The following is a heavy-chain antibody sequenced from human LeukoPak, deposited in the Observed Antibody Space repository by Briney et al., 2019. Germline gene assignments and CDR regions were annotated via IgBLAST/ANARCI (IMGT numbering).Heavy chain of an antibody. J-gene: IGHJ4*02. Sequence: SQTLSLSCAISGDSVSSYSAAWNWISPSPSIGFDWLGSTYYKFKWSADYVVAGRSRISVNPDTSQYQLSLQLRSVTPEDTAVYFCARARDYGDISFDSWGQGTLVTVSS. CDR2: TYYKFKWSA. CDR3: ARARDYGDISFDS. CDR1: GDSVSSYSAA. D-gene: IGHD4-17*01. V-gene: IGHV6-1*01.